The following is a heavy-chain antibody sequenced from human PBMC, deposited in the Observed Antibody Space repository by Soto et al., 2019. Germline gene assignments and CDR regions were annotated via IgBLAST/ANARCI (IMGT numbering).Heavy chain of an antibody. Sequence: QVQLVESGGGVVQPGRSLRLSCAASGFTFSSYAMHWVRQAPGKGLEWVAVISYDGSNKYYADSVKGRFTISRDNSKNTLYLQMNSLRGEDTAVYYSVRELLTGGGTDYWGQGTLVTVSS. CDR3: VRELLTGGGTDY. V-gene: IGHV3-30-3*01. CDR1: GFTFSSYA. CDR2: ISYDGSNK. J-gene: IGHJ4*02. D-gene: IGHD1-26*01.